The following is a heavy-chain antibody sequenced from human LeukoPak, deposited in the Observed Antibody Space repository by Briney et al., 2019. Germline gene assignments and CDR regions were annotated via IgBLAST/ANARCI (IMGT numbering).Heavy chain of an antibody. CDR3: AKAEPASGYDY. D-gene: IGHD6-13*01. CDR2: ISSDSRTI. CDR1: GFTFSSYS. Sequence: GGSLRLSCAASGFTFSSYSMNWVRQAPGKGLEWVSYISSDSRTIYYADSVKGRFTISRDNAKNSVSLQMTSLRAEDTAVYYCAKAEPASGYDYWGQGTLVTVSS. J-gene: IGHJ4*02. V-gene: IGHV3-48*01.